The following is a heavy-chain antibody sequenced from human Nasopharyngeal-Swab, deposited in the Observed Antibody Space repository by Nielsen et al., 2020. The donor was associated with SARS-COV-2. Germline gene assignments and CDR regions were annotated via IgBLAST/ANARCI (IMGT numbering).Heavy chain of an antibody. Sequence: WVRQAPGQGIEWMGIINPGGGSARYSQNFQGRVTMTRDTSTSTVYMELSSLRSEDTAVYYCARGGDPREVVAATDCFDPWGQGTLVTAPQ. CDR2: INPGGGSA. CDR3: ARGGDPREVVAATDCFDP. J-gene: IGHJ5*02. V-gene: IGHV1-46*01. D-gene: IGHD2-15*01.